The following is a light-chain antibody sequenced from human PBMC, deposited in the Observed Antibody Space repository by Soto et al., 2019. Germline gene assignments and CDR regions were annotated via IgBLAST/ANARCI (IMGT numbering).Light chain of an antibody. CDR1: SSGVGGYNY. Sequence: QSALTQPASVSGSPGQSITISCTGTSSGVGGYNYVSWCQQHPGKAPKLMIYEVSNRPSGVSNRFSGSKSGNTASLTISGLQAVDEADYYCTSYTSISLYVFGTGTKVTVL. CDR2: EVS. V-gene: IGLV2-14*01. CDR3: TSYTSISLYV. J-gene: IGLJ1*01.